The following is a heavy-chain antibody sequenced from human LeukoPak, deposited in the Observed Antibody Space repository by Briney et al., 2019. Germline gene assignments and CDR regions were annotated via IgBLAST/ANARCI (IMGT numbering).Heavy chain of an antibody. CDR1: GGSISSGDSY. CDR2: IYYSGST. Sequence: SETLSLTCTVSGGSISSGDSYWSWIRQSPGKGLEWIGYIYYSGSTNYNPSLKSRVTTSVDTSKNQISLKLRSVTTTDTAVYYCARVVVTATPWYFDLWGQGTLVTVSS. V-gene: IGHV4-61*08. CDR3: ARVVVTATPWYFDL. D-gene: IGHD2-21*02. J-gene: IGHJ4*02.